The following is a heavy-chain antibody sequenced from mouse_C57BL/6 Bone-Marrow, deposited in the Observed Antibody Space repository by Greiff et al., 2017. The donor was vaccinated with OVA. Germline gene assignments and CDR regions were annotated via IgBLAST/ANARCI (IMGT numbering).Heavy chain of an antibody. CDR3: VRENYQRGYWYFDV. CDR1: GFTFNTYA. J-gene: IGHJ1*03. CDR2: IRSKSSNYAT. V-gene: IGHV10-3*01. Sequence: EVQRVESGGGLVQPKGSLKLSCAASGFTFNTYAMHWVRQAPGKGLEWVARIRSKSSNYATYYADSVKDRFTISRDDSQSMLYLQMNNLKTEDTAMYYCVRENYQRGYWYFDVWGTGTTVTVSS. D-gene: IGHD1-1*01.